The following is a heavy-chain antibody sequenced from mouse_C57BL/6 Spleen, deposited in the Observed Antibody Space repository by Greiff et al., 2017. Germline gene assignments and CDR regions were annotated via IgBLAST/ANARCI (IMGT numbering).Heavy chain of an antibody. CDR1: GFSLTSYG. D-gene: IGHD1-1*01. CDR2: IWSGGST. J-gene: IGHJ2*01. Sequence: VKLVESGPGLVQPSQSLSITCTVSGFSLTSYGVHWVRQSPGKGLEWLGVIWSGGSTDYNAAFISRLSISKDNSKSQVFFKMNSLQADDTAIYYWARNHNYGSSPCDYWGQGTTLTVSS. V-gene: IGHV2-2*01. CDR3: ARNHNYGSSPCDY.